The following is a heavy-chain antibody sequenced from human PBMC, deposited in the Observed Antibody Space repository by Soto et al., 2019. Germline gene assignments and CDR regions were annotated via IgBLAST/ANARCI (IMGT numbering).Heavy chain of an antibody. CDR2: ISSSGSNR. J-gene: IGHJ4*02. D-gene: IGHD4-17*01. CDR3: ARDYGGKSHYFDY. CDR1: GFTFSSYE. Sequence: LRXSCAVSGFTFSSYEMNWVRQAPGKGLEWVSYISSSGSNRYYADSVKGRFTISRDNAKNSLYLQMNSLRAEDTAVYYCARDYGGKSHYFDYWGQGALVTVSS. V-gene: IGHV3-48*03.